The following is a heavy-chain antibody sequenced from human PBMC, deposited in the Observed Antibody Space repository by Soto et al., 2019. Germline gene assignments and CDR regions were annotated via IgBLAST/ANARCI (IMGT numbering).Heavy chain of an antibody. V-gene: IGHV4-61*01. CDR2: ISYSGST. Sequence: SETLSLTCTVSGAFVSRSSYHWNWIRQPPGKGLEWIGYISYSGSTNYNPSLKSRVTISVDTSKNQFSLKLISVTAADTAVYFCARCHRGLRCHLDSWGQGTLVTVSS. D-gene: IGHD2-8*01. CDR3: ARCHRGLRCHLDS. CDR1: GAFVSRSSYH. J-gene: IGHJ4*02.